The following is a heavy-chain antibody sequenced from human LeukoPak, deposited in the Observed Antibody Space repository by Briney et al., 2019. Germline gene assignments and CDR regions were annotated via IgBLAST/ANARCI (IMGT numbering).Heavy chain of an antibody. Sequence: GSLRLSCAASGFTFSTYTIHWIRQAPGKGLEWVSVISFDGTNAFYSDSVQGRFTISRDNSRNTLYLQMNSLTVEDTAVYYCAKDNWLPSSPAVAGLGDWNQGTLVTVSS. D-gene: IGHD6-19*01. CDR2: ISFDGTNA. CDR1: GFTFSTYT. CDR3: AKDNWLPSSPAVAGLGD. J-gene: IGHJ4*02. V-gene: IGHV3-30*04.